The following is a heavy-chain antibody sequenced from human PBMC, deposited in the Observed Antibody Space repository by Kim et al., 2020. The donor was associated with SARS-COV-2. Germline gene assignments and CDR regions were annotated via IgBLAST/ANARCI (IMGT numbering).Heavy chain of an antibody. J-gene: IGHJ4*02. CDR3: AKERRYCSGGSCYNYFDY. V-gene: IGHV3-23*01. CDR2: ISGSGGST. D-gene: IGHD2-15*01. Sequence: GGSLRLSCAASGFTFSSYAMSWVRQAPGKGLEWVSAISGSGGSTYYEDSVKGRFTISRDNSKNTLYLQMNSLRAEDTAVYYCAKERRYCSGGSCYNYFDYWGQGTLVTVSS. CDR1: GFTFSSYA.